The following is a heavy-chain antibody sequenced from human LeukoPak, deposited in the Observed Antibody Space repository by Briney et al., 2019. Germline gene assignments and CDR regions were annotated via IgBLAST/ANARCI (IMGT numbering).Heavy chain of an antibody. D-gene: IGHD3-9*01. V-gene: IGHV4-38-2*02. CDR1: GYSISSGYY. CDR3: ARGTVLRYFDWLLMGDNNWFDP. J-gene: IGHJ5*02. Sequence: SETLSLTCTVSGYSISSGYYWGWIRQPPGKGLEWIGSIYHSGSTYYNPSLKSRVTISVDTSKNQFPLKLSSVTAADTAVYYCARGTVLRYFDWLLMGDNNWFDPWGQGTLVTVSS. CDR2: IYHSGST.